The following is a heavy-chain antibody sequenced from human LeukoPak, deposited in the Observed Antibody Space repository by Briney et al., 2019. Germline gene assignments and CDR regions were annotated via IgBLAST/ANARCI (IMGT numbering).Heavy chain of an antibody. J-gene: IGHJ3*02. V-gene: IGHV4-34*01. CDR3: ARGPPDCSSTSCYAFDAFDI. Sequence: PSETLSLTCAVYGGSFSGYYWSWIRQPPGKGLEWIGQINHSGSTNYNPSLKSRVTISVDTSKNQFSLKLSSVTAADTAVYYCARGPPDCSSTSCYAFDAFDIWGQGTMVTVSS. CDR2: INHSGST. CDR1: GGSFSGYY. D-gene: IGHD2-2*01.